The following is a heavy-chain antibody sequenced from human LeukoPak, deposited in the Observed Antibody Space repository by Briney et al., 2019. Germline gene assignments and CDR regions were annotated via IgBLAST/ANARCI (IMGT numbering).Heavy chain of an antibody. CDR1: RSTVSANY. D-gene: IGHD2-15*01. J-gene: IGHJ4*02. Sequence: PGGSLRLSCAASRSTVSANYMSWVRQAPGKGLDSVSVIYTDGSTYYADSVKGRFTISRDSSKNALHLQMNSLRAEDTAVYYCARPFLGYCSGGGCYFGYWGQGTLVTVSS. CDR2: IYTDGST. V-gene: IGHV3-53*01. CDR3: ARPFLGYCSGGGCYFGY.